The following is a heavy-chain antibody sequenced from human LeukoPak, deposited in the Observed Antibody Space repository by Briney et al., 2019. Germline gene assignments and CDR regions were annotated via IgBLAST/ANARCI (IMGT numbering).Heavy chain of an antibody. CDR3: ARDRNSYGVDY. J-gene: IGHJ4*02. Sequence: GGSLRLSCAASGITFDDYAMHWVRQAPGKGLEWVSGISWNSDGIGYADSVKGRFTISRDNAKNSLYLQMNSLRAEDTAVYYCARDRNSYGVDYWGQGTLVTVSS. CDR2: ISWNSDGI. V-gene: IGHV3-9*01. CDR1: GITFDDYA. D-gene: IGHD5-18*01.